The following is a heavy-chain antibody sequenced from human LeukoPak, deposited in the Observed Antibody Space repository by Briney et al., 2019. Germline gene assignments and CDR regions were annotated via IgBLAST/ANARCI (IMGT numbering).Heavy chain of an antibody. CDR1: GGSISNYY. CDR2: IYYSGST. D-gene: IGHD7-27*01. J-gene: IGHJ4*02. Sequence: SETLSLTCTVSGGSISNYYWTWIRQPPGKGLEWIGYIYYSGSTNYSPSLKSRVTISVDTSNNQFSLKLTSVTAADTAVYYCARGWGYFDYWGKGTLVSVSS. CDR3: ARGWGYFDY. V-gene: IGHV4-59*01.